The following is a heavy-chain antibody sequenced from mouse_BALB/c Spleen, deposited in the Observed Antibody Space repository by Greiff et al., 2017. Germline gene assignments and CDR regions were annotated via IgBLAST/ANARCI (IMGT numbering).Heavy chain of an antibody. V-gene: IGHV5-6-5*01. D-gene: IGHD2-10*01. J-gene: IGHJ4*01. CDR2: ISSGGST. Sequence: EVHLVESGGGLVKPGGSLKLSCAASGFTFSSYAMSWVRQTPEKRLEWVASISSGGSTYYPDSVKGRFTISRDNARNILYLQMSSLRSEDTAMYYCARGKAYYGNYYAMDYWGQGTSVTVSS. CDR3: ARGKAYYGNYYAMDY. CDR1: GFTFSSYA.